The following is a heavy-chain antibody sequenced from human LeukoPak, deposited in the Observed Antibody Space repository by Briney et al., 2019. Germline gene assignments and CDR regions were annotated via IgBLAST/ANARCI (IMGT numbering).Heavy chain of an antibody. CDR2: INHSGST. V-gene: IGHV4-34*01. Sequence: SETLSLTCAVYGGSFSGYYWSWIRQPPGKGLEWIGEINHSGSTNYNPSLKSRVTISVDTSKNQSSLKLSSVTAADTAVYYCARVHYYGSGKTKYYYYGMDVWGQGTTVTVSS. CDR1: GGSFSGYY. D-gene: IGHD3-10*01. CDR3: ARVHYYGSGKTKYYYYGMDV. J-gene: IGHJ6*02.